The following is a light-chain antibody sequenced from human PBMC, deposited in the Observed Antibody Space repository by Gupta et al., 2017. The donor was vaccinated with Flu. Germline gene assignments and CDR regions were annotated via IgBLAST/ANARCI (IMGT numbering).Light chain of an antibody. CDR2: AAS. CDR3: HQDVSYPRT. Sequence: PSSFSASTGDRVTITWRSSQDVITYLAWYQQKPGKAPNLLIYAASTVQSGVPSRFSGSGSGTDFTLIISSLQSEDFATYYCHQDVSYPRTFGRGTKVEIK. J-gene: IGKJ4*01. CDR1: QDVITY. V-gene: IGKV1-8*01.